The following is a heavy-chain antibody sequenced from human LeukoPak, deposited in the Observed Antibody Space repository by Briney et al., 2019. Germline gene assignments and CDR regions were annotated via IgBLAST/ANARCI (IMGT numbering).Heavy chain of an antibody. J-gene: IGHJ4*02. CDR2: FDPEDGET. V-gene: IGHV1-24*01. CDR3: AIHEYYYDSSGYSHFDY. Sequence: ASVKVSCKVSGYTLTELSMHWVRQAPGKGLEWMGGFDPEDGETIYAQKFQGRVTMTEDTSTDTAYMELSSLRSEDTAVYYCAIHEYYYDSSGYSHFDYWGQGTLVTVSS. D-gene: IGHD3-22*01. CDR1: GYTLTELS.